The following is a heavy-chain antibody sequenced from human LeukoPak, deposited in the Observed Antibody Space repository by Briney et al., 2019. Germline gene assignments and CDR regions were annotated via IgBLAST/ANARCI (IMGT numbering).Heavy chain of an antibody. CDR1: GGSISSSSYY. CDR3: ARGPYYDSTKTSAFDI. V-gene: IGHV4-61*02. D-gene: IGHD3-22*01. CDR2: IYTSGSH. Sequence: SETLSLTCTVSGGSISSSSYYWSWIRQPAGKGLESIGRIYTSGSHNYNPSLKSRVTMSVDTSNNHFSLKLYSVTAADTAVYYCARGPYYDSTKTSAFDIWGQGTMVTVSS. J-gene: IGHJ3*02.